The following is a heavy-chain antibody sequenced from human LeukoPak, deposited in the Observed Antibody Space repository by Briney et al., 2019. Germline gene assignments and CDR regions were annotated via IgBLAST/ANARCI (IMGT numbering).Heavy chain of an antibody. D-gene: IGHD2-2*01. CDR2: IFSDGTT. Sequence: GGSLRLSCAASGFTVSSNYMSWVRQAPGMGLEWVSIIFSDGTTYYVDSVKGRFTISRDNSKNTLYLQMNSLRAEDTAVYYCARWFCSSTSCYYDYWGQGTLVTVSS. V-gene: IGHV3-53*01. CDR1: GFTVSSNY. CDR3: ARWFCSSTSCYYDY. J-gene: IGHJ4*02.